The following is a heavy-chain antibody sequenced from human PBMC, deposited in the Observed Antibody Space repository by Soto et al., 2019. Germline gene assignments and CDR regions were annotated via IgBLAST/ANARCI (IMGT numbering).Heavy chain of an antibody. D-gene: IGHD3-22*01. CDR1: GFTFSSYG. CDR3: AKDGGTSGYHLGYFAY. Sequence: GGSLRLSCAASGFTFSSYGMSWVRQAPGKGLEWVLGISGSGDSTYYADSVKGRFTISRDKSKNTLYLGMNSLRAEDTAVYYCAKDGGTSGYHLGYFAYWGQRTLVTVSS. V-gene: IGHV3-23*01. J-gene: IGHJ4*02. CDR2: ISGSGDST.